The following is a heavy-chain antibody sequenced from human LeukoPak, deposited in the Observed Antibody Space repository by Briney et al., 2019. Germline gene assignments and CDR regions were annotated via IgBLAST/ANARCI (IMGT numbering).Heavy chain of an antibody. J-gene: IGHJ4*02. D-gene: IGHD6-13*01. CDR2: IRSDGGST. V-gene: IGHV3-23*01. CDR3: ATLASGYSSPFDY. Sequence: GGSLRLSCAAPGFTFSSYDMSWVRQAPGKGLEWVSFIRSDGGSTLYADSVKGRFTISRDNSKNTLYAEMTSLRAEDTAVYYCATLASGYSSPFDYWGQGTLVTVSS. CDR1: GFTFSSYD.